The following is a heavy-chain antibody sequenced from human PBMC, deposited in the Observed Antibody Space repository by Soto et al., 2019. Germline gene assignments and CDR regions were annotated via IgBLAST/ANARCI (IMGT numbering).Heavy chain of an antibody. J-gene: IGHJ4*02. CDR1: GLTFSNYW. CDR2: INQDGSES. CDR3: ETSARACSSPSCAN. Sequence: EVQLVESGGGLVQPGGSLRLSCVVSGLTFSNYWMSWVRQAPGKGLEWVANINQDGSESYYVESVKSRFTISRDNDTTSLYLQMTRLTAQDTAVYYCETSARACSSPSCANWGQGTLVTVS. D-gene: IGHD2-2*01. V-gene: IGHV3-7*01.